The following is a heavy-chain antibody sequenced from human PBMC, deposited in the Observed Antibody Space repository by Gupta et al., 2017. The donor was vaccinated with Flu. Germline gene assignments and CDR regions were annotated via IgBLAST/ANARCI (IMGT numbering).Heavy chain of an antibody. CDR3: ARSYCSSTSCVDYFDY. CDR2: IYYSGST. J-gene: IGHJ4*02. Sequence: QVQLQESGPGLVKPSQTLSLTCTVSVGSISSGGYYWSWIRQHPGKGLEWIGYIYYSGSTYYNPSLKSRVTIAVDTSKNQFSLKLSSVTAADTAVYYGARSYCSSTSCVDYFDYWGQGTLVTVS. D-gene: IGHD2-2*01. CDR1: VGSISSGGYY. V-gene: IGHV4-31*03.